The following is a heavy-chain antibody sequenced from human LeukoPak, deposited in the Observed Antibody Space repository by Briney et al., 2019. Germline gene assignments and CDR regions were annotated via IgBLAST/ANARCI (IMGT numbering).Heavy chain of an antibody. Sequence: GGSLRLSCAASGFTFSSHWMSWVRQTPGKGLERVSHINQAGSEKYYVDSVKGRFTISRDNAKNSLHLQMNSLRAEDTAVYYCARDKVTYWGQGTLVTVSS. J-gene: IGHJ4*02. CDR1: GFTFSSHW. CDR2: INQAGSEK. V-gene: IGHV3-7*01. CDR3: ARDKVTY.